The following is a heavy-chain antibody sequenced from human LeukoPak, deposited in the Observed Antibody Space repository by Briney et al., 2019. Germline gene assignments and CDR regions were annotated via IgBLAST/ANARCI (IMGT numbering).Heavy chain of an antibody. D-gene: IGHD2-21*01. CDR3: ARERHIVVVIAIHDAFAI. V-gene: IGHV1-69*04. Sequence: SVKVSCKASGDTCTSYGISWGRQAPGQGLEWMGRIIPILGITNYAQKFQGRVTITADNSTSTAYMELSSLRSEDTAVYYCARERHIVVVIAIHDAFAIWGEATMVTVS. CDR1: GDTCTSYG. CDR2: IIPILGIT. J-gene: IGHJ3*02.